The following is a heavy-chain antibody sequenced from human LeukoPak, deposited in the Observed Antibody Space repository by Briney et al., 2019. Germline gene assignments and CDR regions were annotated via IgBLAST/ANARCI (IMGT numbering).Heavy chain of an antibody. CDR3: ARAPRSGSYYNCFDY. V-gene: IGHV3-33*01. Sequence: GGSLRLSCAASGFTFSSYGMHWDRQAPGKGLEWVAVIWYDGSNKYYADSVKGRFTISRDNSKNTLYLQMNSLRAEDTAVYYCARAPRSGSYYNCFDYWGQGTLVTVSS. J-gene: IGHJ4*02. CDR2: IWYDGSNK. CDR1: GFTFSSYG. D-gene: IGHD3-10*01.